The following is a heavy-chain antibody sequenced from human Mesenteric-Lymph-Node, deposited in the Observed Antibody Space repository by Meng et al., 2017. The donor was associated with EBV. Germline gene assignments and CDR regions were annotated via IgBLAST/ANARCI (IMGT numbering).Heavy chain of an antibody. Sequence: QLQLQESGSGLVKPSQPLSLTCAVSGGSISNDGYSWSWIRQPPGKGLEWIGYIYHSGSTYSNPSLKSRVTISVDRSKNQFSLKLNSVTAADTAVYYCARASVYGDYDNWFDPWGQGTLVTVSS. CDR2: IYHSGST. CDR1: GGSISNDGYS. D-gene: IGHD4-17*01. V-gene: IGHV4-30-2*01. J-gene: IGHJ5*02. CDR3: ARASVYGDYDNWFDP.